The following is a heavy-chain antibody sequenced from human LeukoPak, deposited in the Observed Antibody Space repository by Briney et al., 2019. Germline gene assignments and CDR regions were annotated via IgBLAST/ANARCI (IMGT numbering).Heavy chain of an antibody. CDR2: ISAYNGNT. D-gene: IGHD2-21*02. CDR1: GYTFTSYG. Sequence: ASVKVSCKASGYTFTSYGISWVRQAPGQGLEWMGWISAYNGNTNYAQKLQGRVTMTTDTSTSTAYMELRSLRSDDTAVYYCARKLDCCGDCYKTTLNWFDPWGQGTLVTVSS. V-gene: IGHV1-18*01. J-gene: IGHJ5*02. CDR3: ARKLDCCGDCYKTTLNWFDP.